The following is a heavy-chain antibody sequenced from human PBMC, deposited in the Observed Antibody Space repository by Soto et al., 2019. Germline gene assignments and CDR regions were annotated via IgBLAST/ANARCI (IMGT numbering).Heavy chain of an antibody. Sequence: PGGSLRLSCSASGFSFRNFGMHWIRQAPGRGLEYVSSISTDGGSTYYADSVKGRFIISRDNAKNSLYLQMSSLRDEDTGVYFCARDRSGSHFDYWGQGALVTVSS. J-gene: IGHJ4*02. CDR3: ARDRSGSHFDY. CDR1: GFSFRNFG. CDR2: ISTDGGST. D-gene: IGHD1-26*01. V-gene: IGHV3-64*04.